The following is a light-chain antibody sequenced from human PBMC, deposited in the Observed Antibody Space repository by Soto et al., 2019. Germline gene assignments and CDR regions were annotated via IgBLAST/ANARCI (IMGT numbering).Light chain of an antibody. CDR3: QTWGSGIVV. CDR1: SGHSNYA. CDR2: LNSDGSH. Sequence: QSVLTQSPSASASLGASVKLTCTLSSGHSNYAIAWHQQQSEKGPRYLMKLNSDGSHSKGDGIPDRFSGSSSGAERYLTISSLPSEDEADYYRQTWGSGIVVFGGGTKLTVL. V-gene: IGLV4-69*01. J-gene: IGLJ2*01.